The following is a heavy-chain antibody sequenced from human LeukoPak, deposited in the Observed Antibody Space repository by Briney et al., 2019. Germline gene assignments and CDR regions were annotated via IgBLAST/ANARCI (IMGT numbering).Heavy chain of an antibody. J-gene: IGHJ4*02. CDR1: GFTFSSYG. CDR3: AKDRITMARGVWYYFDY. D-gene: IGHD3-10*01. V-gene: IGHV3-30*18. CDR2: ISYDGSNK. Sequence: GGSLRLSCAASGFTFSSYGMHWVRQAPGKGLEWVAVISYDGSNKYYADSVKGRFTISRDNSKNTLYLQMNSLRAEDTAVYYCAKDRITMARGVWYYFDYWGQGTLVTVSS.